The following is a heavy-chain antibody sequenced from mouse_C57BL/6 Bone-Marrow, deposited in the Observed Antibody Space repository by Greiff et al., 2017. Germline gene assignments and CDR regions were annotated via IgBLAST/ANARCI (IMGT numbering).Heavy chain of an antibody. CDR2: IDPSDSYT. D-gene: IGHD2-3*01. Sequence: QVQLKQSGAELVKPGASVKLSCKASGYTFTSYWMQWVKQRPGQGLEWIGEIDPSDSYTNYNQKFKGKATLTVDTSSSTAYMQLSSLTSEDSAVYYCARYEMDYWGQGTSVTVSS. V-gene: IGHV1-50*01. CDR1: GYTFTSYW. J-gene: IGHJ4*01. CDR3: ARYEMDY.